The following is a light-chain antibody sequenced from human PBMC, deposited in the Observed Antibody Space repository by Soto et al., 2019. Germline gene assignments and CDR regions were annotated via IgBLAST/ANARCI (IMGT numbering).Light chain of an antibody. J-gene: IGKJ4*01. CDR2: GAS. Sequence: EIVMTQSPATLSVSRGERATLSCRASQSVNSNLAWYQQKPGQAPRLLIYGASTRATGLPARFSGSGSGTEFTLTIGSLQSEDFAIYYCQQYYNWPLTFGGGTKV. CDR1: QSVNSN. CDR3: QQYYNWPLT. V-gene: IGKV3-15*01.